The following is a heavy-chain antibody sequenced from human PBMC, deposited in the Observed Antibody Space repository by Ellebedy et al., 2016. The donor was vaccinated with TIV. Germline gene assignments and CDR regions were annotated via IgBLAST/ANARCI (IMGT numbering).Heavy chain of an antibody. CDR3: AAGPNMTLGV. CDR1: GYTFTGYY. Sequence: AASVKVSCKASGYTFTGYYMHWARQAPGQGLEWMGWINPNSGGTNYAQKFQGRVTMTRDMSTSTAYMELSSLRSEDTAVYYCAAGPNMTLGVWGQGTTVTVPS. J-gene: IGHJ6*02. V-gene: IGHV1-2*02. CDR2: INPNSGGT. D-gene: IGHD2/OR15-2a*01.